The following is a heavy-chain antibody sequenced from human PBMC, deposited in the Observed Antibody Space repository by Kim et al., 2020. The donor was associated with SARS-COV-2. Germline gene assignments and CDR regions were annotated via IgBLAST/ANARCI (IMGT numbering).Heavy chain of an antibody. CDR3: AQGPYCTGTTCYTVGAFDI. J-gene: IGHJ3*02. CDR1: GFIFSSYA. CDR2: VSGSGNST. V-gene: IGHV3-23*01. D-gene: IGHD2-2*02. Sequence: GGSLRLSCAASGFIFSSYAMSWVRQAPGKGLEWVSAVSGSGNSTYYAVSVKGRFAISRDNSKNTLYLQMNSLRAEDTAVYCCAQGPYCTGTTCYTVGAFDIWGHGTMVTVSS.